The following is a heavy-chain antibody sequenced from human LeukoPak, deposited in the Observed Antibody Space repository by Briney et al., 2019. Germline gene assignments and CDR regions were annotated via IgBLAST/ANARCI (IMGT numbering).Heavy chain of an antibody. D-gene: IGHD6-13*01. CDR3: ARDNTPRNSSSWYWFDP. Sequence: SETLSLTCTVSGGSISSYYWSWIRQPPGKGLEWIGYIYYSGSTNYNPSLKSRVTISVDTSKNQFSLKLSSVTAADTAVYYCARDNTPRNSSSWYWFDPWGQGTMVTVSS. J-gene: IGHJ5*02. CDR2: IYYSGST. CDR1: GGSISSYY. V-gene: IGHV4-59*01.